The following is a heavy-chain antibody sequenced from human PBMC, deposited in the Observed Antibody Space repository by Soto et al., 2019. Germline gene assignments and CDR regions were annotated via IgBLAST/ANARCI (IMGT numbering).Heavy chain of an antibody. CDR2: INAGNGNT. CDR3: ARDPEGSYDGDYYYYGMDV. CDR1: GYTFTSYA. Sequence: ASVKVSCKASGYTFTSYAMHWVRQAPGQRLEWMGWINAGNGNTKYSQKFQGRVTITRDTSASTAYMELSSLRSEDTAVYYCARDPEGSYDGDYYYYGMDVWGQGTTVTVSS. V-gene: IGHV1-3*01. D-gene: IGHD5-12*01. J-gene: IGHJ6*02.